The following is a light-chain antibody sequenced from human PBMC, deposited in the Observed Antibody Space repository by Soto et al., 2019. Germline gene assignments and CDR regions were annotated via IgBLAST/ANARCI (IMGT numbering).Light chain of an antibody. CDR2: DAS. CDR1: QDISNY. V-gene: IGKV1-33*01. Sequence: DIQITQFPSALASSVGDRVTITFQASQDISNYLNWYQQKPGKAPKLLIYDASDLETGVPSRFSGSGSGTDFTFTITSLQPEDIATYYCQQYEDLLTFGGGTKVDI. CDR3: QQYEDLLT. J-gene: IGKJ4*01.